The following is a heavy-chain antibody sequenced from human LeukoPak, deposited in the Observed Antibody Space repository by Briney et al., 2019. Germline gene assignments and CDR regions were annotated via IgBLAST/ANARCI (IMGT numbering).Heavy chain of an antibody. Sequence: PSETLSLTCAVYGGSFSGYYWSWIRQPPGKGLEWIGEINHSGSTNYNPSLKSRVTISVDTSKNQFSLKLISVTAADTAVYYCARGPHCSSTSCYEGNYYMDVWGRGTTVTVSS. CDR3: ARGPHCSSTSCYEGNYYMDV. CDR1: GGSFSGYY. V-gene: IGHV4-34*01. CDR2: INHSGST. D-gene: IGHD2-2*01. J-gene: IGHJ6*03.